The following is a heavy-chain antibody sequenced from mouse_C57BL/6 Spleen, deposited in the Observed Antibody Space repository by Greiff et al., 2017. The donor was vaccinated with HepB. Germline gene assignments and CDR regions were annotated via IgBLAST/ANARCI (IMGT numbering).Heavy chain of an antibody. CDR3: ARRWYGAMDY. D-gene: IGHD1-1*02. CDR2: ISYDGSN. V-gene: IGHV3-6*01. J-gene: IGHJ4*01. Sequence: VKLQESGPGLVKPSQSLSLTCSVTGYSITSGYYWNWIRQFPGNKLEWMGYISYDGSNNYNPSLKKRISITRDTSKNQFFLKLNSVTTEDTATYYCARRWYGAMDYWGQGTSVTVSS. CDR1: GYSITSGYY.